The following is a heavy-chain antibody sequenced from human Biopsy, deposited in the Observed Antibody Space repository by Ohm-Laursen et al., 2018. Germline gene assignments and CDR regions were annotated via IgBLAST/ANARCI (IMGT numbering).Heavy chain of an antibody. CDR2: IIPILGTV. CDR1: GDTFTTSA. Sequence: SVKVSCKASGDTFTTSAISWVRQVPGQGLDWMGRIIPILGTVDYGQNFQGRVTIRADTSTTFLELTSLRYDDTAVYYCARATNSTGWPYYYFYGMDVWGQRTTVTVSS. D-gene: IGHD2/OR15-2a*01. V-gene: IGHV1-69*04. CDR3: ARATNSTGWPYYYFYGMDV. J-gene: IGHJ6*02.